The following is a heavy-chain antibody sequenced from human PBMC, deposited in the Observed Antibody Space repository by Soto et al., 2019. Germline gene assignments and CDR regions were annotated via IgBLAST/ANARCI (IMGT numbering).Heavy chain of an antibody. CDR2: IVPVFGRP. V-gene: IGHV1-69*13. Sequence: SVKVSCKASGGSFSNFGISWVRQAPGQGLEWMGGIVPVFGRPNYAQRFRGRLTITADESTSTGYMELISLRSDDTAIYYCARLPQFLWFGALTSRAYYFNYWGPGTLVTVSS. CDR3: ARLPQFLWFGALTSRAYYFNY. D-gene: IGHD3-10*01. CDR1: GGSFSNFG. J-gene: IGHJ4*02.